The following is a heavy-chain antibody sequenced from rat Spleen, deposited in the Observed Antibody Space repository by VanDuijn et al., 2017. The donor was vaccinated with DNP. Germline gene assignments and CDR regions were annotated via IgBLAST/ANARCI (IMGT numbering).Heavy chain of an antibody. Sequence: EVQLQESGPGLVKPSQSLSLTCSVTGYSITSSYRWNWIRKFPGNKMEWIGYISYSGSTSYTPSLKSRISITRDTSRNQFFLQLNSVTTEDTATYYCARFWDYGYGDYWGQGVMVTVSS. J-gene: IGHJ2*01. CDR3: ARFWDYGYGDY. CDR2: ISYSGST. CDR1: GYSITSSY. D-gene: IGHD1-7*01. V-gene: IGHV3-1*01.